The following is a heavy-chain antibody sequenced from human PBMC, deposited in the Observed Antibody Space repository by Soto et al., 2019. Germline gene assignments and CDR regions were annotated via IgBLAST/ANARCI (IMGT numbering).Heavy chain of an antibody. D-gene: IGHD2-15*01. CDR1: GFTFSSYS. J-gene: IGHJ4*02. V-gene: IGHV3-48*01. CDR3: ARDSWLQYCSAYSCSTFDY. Sequence: GGSLRLSCAASGFTFSSYSMNWVRQAPGKGLEWVSYISSSSSTIYYADSVKGRFTISRDNSKNTLYLQMNSLRAEDTAVYYCARDSWLQYCSAYSCSTFDYWGQGTLVTVSS. CDR2: ISSSSSTI.